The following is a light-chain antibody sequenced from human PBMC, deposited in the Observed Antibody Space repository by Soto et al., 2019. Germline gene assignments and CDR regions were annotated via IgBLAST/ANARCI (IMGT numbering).Light chain of an antibody. CDR2: RNT. CDR1: SSNIGSKY. V-gene: IGLV1-47*01. Sequence: QSVLTQPPSGSGTPGQRGTIACSGSSSNIGSKYVYWYQQLPGTAPTLLICRNTQRPSGGPNRFSGCKSGTAAWLGVSGHRSEDEADYYCAAWDASLGGVFGTGTKVTVL. CDR3: AAWDASLGGV. J-gene: IGLJ1*01.